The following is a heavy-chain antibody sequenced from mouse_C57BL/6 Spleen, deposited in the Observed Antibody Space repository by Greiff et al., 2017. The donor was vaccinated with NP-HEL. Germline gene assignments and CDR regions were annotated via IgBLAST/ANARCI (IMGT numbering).Heavy chain of an antibody. CDR1: GYTFTSYW. Sequence: QVQLQQPGAELVRPGSSVKLSCKASGYTFTSYWMDWVKQRPGQGLEWIGNIYPSDSETHYNQKFKDKATLTVDKSSSTAYMQLSSLTSEDSAVYYCARDWDNYFDYGGQGTTLTVSS. V-gene: IGHV1-61*01. CDR3: ARDWDNYFDY. J-gene: IGHJ2*01. CDR2: IYPSDSET. D-gene: IGHD4-1*01.